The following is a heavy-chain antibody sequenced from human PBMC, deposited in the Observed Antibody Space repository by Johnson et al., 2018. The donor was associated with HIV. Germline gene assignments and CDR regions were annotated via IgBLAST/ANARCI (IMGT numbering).Heavy chain of an antibody. Sequence: VQLVESGGGVVQPGRSLRLSCAASGFPFSSYAMHWVRQAPGKGLEWVSLISWNSGSIGYADSVKGRFTISRDNSKNTLYLQMNSLRAEDTAVYYCAKMVHGEPPWAFDIWGQGTMVTVSS. CDR2: ISWNSGSI. CDR3: AKMVHGEPPWAFDI. J-gene: IGHJ3*02. CDR1: GFPFSSYA. D-gene: IGHD4-17*01. V-gene: IGHV3-NL1*01.